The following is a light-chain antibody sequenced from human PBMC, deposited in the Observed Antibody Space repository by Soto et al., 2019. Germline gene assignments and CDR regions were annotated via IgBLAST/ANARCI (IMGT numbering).Light chain of an antibody. CDR2: DAS. CDR1: HGIGNH. V-gene: IGKV1-17*03. J-gene: IGKJ5*01. Sequence: SKMTQSPSAMSASVGDRVTITVRARHGIGNHLVWFQQRPGKVPKRLIYDASSLKTGVPSRFSGSGSGTDFTLTISSLQPEDFATYYCQQYYSYPITFGQGARLEIK. CDR3: QQYYSYPIT.